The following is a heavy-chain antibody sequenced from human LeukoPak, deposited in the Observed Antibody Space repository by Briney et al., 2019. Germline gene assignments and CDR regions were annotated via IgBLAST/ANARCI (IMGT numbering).Heavy chain of an antibody. CDR1: GGSISSYY. CDR3: ARRYSSSWYQYYFDY. Sequence: SETLSLTGTVSGGSISSYYWSWIRQPPGKGLEWIGYIYYSGSTNYNPSLKSRVTISVDTSKNQFSLKLSSVTAADTAVYYCARRYSSSWYQYYFDYWGQGTLVTVSS. D-gene: IGHD6-13*01. CDR2: IYYSGST. V-gene: IGHV4-59*08. J-gene: IGHJ4*02.